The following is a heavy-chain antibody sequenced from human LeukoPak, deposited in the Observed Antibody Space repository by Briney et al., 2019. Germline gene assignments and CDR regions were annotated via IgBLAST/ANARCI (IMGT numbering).Heavy chain of an antibody. CDR1: GYTFTDSY. CDR3: ARDGRLTIFVRGIITEGSPPKN. J-gene: IGHJ4*02. V-gene: IGHV1-2*02. CDR2: INPKTGGT. Sequence: ASVKVSCKASGYTFTDSYMHWVRQAPGQGLEWMGWINPKTGGTNYAQRLQGRVTMTRDTSIRTAYMELNSLRSDDTAFYYCARDGRLTIFVRGIITEGSPPKNWGQGTLVTVSS. D-gene: IGHD3-10*01.